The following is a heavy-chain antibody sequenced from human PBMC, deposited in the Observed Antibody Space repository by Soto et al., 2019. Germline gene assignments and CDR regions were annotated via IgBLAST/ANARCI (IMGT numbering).Heavy chain of an antibody. CDR1: GGSISSGDYY. CDR2: IHYSGNT. J-gene: IGHJ4*02. CDR3: ARTPGGAPADYYFDY. V-gene: IGHV4-31*03. Sequence: QVRLQESGPGLVKPSKTLSLTCTVSGGSISSGDYYWSWIRHHPGGGLEWIGYIHYSGNTYYDPSLKSRLTMSVDTSKNQSSLNLSSVTAADTAVYYCARTPGGAPADYYFDYWGLGTLVTVSS. D-gene: IGHD4-17*01.